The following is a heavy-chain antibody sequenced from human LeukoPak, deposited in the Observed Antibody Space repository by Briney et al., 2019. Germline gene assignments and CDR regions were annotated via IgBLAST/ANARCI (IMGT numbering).Heavy chain of an antibody. J-gene: IGHJ5*02. Sequence: ASVKVSCKAPGYTFTGYYMHWVRQAPGQGLEWMGWINPNSGGTNYAQKFQGRVTMTRDTSISTAYMELSRLRSDDTAVYYCARGDFGRIAVAGPFDPWGQGTLVTVSS. D-gene: IGHD6-19*01. CDR1: GYTFTGYY. CDR2: INPNSGGT. CDR3: ARGDFGRIAVAGPFDP. V-gene: IGHV1-2*02.